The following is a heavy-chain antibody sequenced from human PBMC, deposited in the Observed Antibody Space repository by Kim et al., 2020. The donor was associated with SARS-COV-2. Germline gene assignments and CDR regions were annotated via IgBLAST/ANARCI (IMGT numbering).Heavy chain of an antibody. CDR1: GYSFTSYW. V-gene: IGHV5-51*01. Sequence: GESLKISCKGSGYSFTSYWIGWVRQMPGKGLEWMGIIYPGDSDTRYSPSFQGQVTISADKSISTAYLQWSSLKASDTAMYYCARQAGPYDILTGYDYWGQGTLVTVSS. J-gene: IGHJ4*02. D-gene: IGHD3-9*01. CDR2: IYPGDSDT. CDR3: ARQAGPYDILTGYDY.